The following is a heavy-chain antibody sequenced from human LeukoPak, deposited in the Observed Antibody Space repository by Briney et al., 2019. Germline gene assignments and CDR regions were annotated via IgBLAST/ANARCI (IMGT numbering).Heavy chain of an antibody. J-gene: IGHJ6*03. CDR2: INWNGGST. D-gene: IGHD3-3*01. CDR3: ARADYDFWSGHHYYYYMDV. CDR1: GFTFDDYG. V-gene: IGHV3-20*04. Sequence: GGSLRLSCAASGFTFDDYGMSWVRQAPGKGLEWVSGINWNGGSTGYADSVKGRFTISRDNAKNSLYLQMNSLRAEDTALYYCARADYDFWSGHHYYYYMDVWGKGTTVTVSS.